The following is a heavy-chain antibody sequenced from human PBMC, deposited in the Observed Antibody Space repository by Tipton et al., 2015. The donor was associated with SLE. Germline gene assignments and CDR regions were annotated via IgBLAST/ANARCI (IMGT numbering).Heavy chain of an antibody. V-gene: IGHV4-59*01. J-gene: IGHJ4*02. Sequence: TLSLTCTVPGGSISSYYWSWIRQPPGKGLEWIGYIHYSGSTNYNPSLKSRVTISVDTSKNQFSLKLSSVTAADTAVYYCARGDCSSTSCLDYWGQGTLVTVSS. CDR3: ARGDCSSTSCLDY. D-gene: IGHD2-2*01. CDR2: IHYSGST. CDR1: GGSISSYY.